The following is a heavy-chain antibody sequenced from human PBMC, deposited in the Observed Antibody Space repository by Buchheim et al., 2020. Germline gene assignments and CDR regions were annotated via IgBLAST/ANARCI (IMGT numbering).Heavy chain of an antibody. CDR2: IYPGDSDT. CDR1: GYDFSKYW. J-gene: IGHJ4*02. Sequence: EVHLEQSRAEVKRPGESLRISCKGSGYDFSKYWIAWVRQKPGKGLEWMGIIYPGDSDTRYSPSFQGQVTISADKSISTAYLQWSSLKASDTAMYYCARRGTGTIIPPDYWGQGTL. V-gene: IGHV5-51*01. CDR3: ARRGTGTIIPPDY. D-gene: IGHD1-7*01.